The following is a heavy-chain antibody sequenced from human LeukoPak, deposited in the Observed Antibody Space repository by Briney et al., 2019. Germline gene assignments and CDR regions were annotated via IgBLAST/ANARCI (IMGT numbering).Heavy chain of an antibody. Sequence: PGGSLTLSRAASGFTFSSYEMNWVRQAPGKGPEWVSYISSSGSTIYYADSVKGRFTISRDNARNSLYLQMDSLRAEATAVYYRARGYAGTPFYWGQGTPFTVSS. CDR3: ARGYAGTPFY. CDR2: ISSSGSTI. CDR1: GFTFSSYE. J-gene: IGHJ4*02. D-gene: IGHD4-23*01. V-gene: IGHV3-48*03.